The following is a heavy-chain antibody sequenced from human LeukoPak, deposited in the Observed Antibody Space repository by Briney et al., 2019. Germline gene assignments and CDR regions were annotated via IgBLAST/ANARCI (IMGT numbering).Heavy chain of an antibody. V-gene: IGHV4-34*01. CDR3: ARGGVVPAHKRYYYGMDV. CDR1: GGSFSGYY. Sequence: SETLSLTCAVYGGSFSGYYWSWIRQPPGKGLEWIGEINHSGSTNYNPSLKSRVTISVDTSKNQFSLKLSSVTAADAAVYYCARGGVVPAHKRYYYGMDVWGQGTTVTVSS. J-gene: IGHJ6*02. CDR2: INHSGST. D-gene: IGHD2-2*01.